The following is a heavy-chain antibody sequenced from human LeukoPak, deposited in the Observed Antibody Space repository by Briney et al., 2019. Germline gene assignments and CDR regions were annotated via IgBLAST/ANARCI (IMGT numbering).Heavy chain of an antibody. D-gene: IGHD2-21*01. CDR3: ARADRLHGGPYLIGP. CDR1: GYSFTDCY. Sequence: ASVKVSCKTSGYSFTDCYMHWVRQAPGQGLEWMGWINPNIGGTSSAQKFQGRVTMTRDTSISTVYMEVSWLTSDDTAIYYCARADRLHGGPYLIGPWGQGTLVTVSS. J-gene: IGHJ5*02. V-gene: IGHV1-2*02. CDR2: INPNIGGT.